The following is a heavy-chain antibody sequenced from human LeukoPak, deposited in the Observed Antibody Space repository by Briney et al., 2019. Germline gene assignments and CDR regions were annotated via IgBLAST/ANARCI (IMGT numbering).Heavy chain of an antibody. D-gene: IGHD3-22*01. CDR3: ARLRFYDSTGYSPGHYMDV. CDR1: GGPIYSYY. Sequence: SETLSLTCTVSGGPIYSYYWSWIRQTAGKEMEWIGRLYPGVSPNYNPSLKSRVTMSVDTSKKQFALKLNTVTAADTAVYYCARLRFYDSTGYSPGHYMDVWGKGTTVTVSS. J-gene: IGHJ6*03. CDR2: LYPGVSP. V-gene: IGHV4-4*07.